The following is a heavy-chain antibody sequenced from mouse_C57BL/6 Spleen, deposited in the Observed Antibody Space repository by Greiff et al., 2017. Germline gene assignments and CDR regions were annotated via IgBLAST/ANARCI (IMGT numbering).Heavy chain of an antibody. CDR2: IDPSDSYT. D-gene: IGHD2-1*01. J-gene: IGHJ2*01. CDR1: GYTFTSYW. Sequence: VQLQQPGAELVRPGTSVKLSCKASGYTFTSYWMHWVKQRPGQGLEWIGVIDPSDSYTNYNQKFKGKATLTVDTYSSTAYMQLSSLTSEDSAVYYCARSIYYGNYYFDYWGQGTTLTVSS. V-gene: IGHV1-59*01. CDR3: ARSIYYGNYYFDY.